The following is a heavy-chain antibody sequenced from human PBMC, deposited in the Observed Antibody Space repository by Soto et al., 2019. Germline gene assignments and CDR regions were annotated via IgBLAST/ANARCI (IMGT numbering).Heavy chain of an antibody. CDR2: ISSNGGST. Sequence: GSLRLSCSASGFTSSSYAMHWVRQAPGKGLEYVSAISSNGGSTYYADSVKGRFTISRDNSKNTLYLQMSSLRAEDTAVYYCVKDLIAAAGSEYFQHWGQGTLVTVSS. CDR3: VKDLIAAAGSEYFQH. D-gene: IGHD6-13*01. CDR1: GFTSSSYA. J-gene: IGHJ1*01. V-gene: IGHV3-64D*08.